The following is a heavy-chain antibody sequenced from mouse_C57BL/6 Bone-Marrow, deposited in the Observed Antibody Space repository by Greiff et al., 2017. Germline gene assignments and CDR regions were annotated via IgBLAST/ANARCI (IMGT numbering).Heavy chain of an antibody. CDR2: IHPNSGST. Sequence: QVQLQQPGAELVKPGASVKLSCKASGYTFTSYWMHWVKQRPGQGLEWIGMIHPNSGSTNYNEKFKSKATLTVDKSSSTAYMQLSSLTSEDSAVXYCAREDYYYGSSYYAMDYWGQGTSVTVSS. CDR1: GYTFTSYW. V-gene: IGHV1-64*01. D-gene: IGHD1-1*01. CDR3: AREDYYYGSSYYAMDY. J-gene: IGHJ4*01.